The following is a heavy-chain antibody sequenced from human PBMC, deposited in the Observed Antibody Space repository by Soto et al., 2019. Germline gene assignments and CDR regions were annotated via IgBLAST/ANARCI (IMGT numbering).Heavy chain of an antibody. D-gene: IGHD4-17*01. Sequence: SETLSLTFTVSGGSISSIDSYWGWIRQPPGKGLELIASIYYSGSTFYNPSLKSRVTISIDTSKNQFSLDLRTVTAADTAVYSCARHVHNAHGYSNWFDXWGQGTRVTVSX. CDR1: GGSISSIDSY. CDR3: ARHVHNAHGYSNWFDX. V-gene: IGHV4-39*01. CDR2: IYYSGST. J-gene: IGHJ5*01.